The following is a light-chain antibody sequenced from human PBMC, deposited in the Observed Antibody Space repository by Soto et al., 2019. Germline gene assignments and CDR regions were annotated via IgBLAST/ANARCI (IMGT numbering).Light chain of an antibody. CDR1: QSISSY. J-gene: IGKJ4*01. CDR3: QQSYSTPLT. V-gene: IGKV1-39*01. Sequence: DIQMTQSPSSLSASVGDRVTITCRASQSISSYLNWYQQKPGKAPKLLIYAASSLQSGVPSRFSDSGSGTDFTLTISSLQPEDFATYYCQQSYSTPLTFGGGTNVEIK. CDR2: AAS.